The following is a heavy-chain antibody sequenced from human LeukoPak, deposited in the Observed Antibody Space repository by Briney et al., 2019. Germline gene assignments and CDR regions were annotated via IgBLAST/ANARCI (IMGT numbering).Heavy chain of an antibody. D-gene: IGHD4-17*01. Sequence: GGSLRLSCAASGFTVSSNYMSWVRQAPGKGLEWVSVIYSGGSTYYADSVKGRFTISRDNSKNTLYLQMNSLRAEDTAVYYCARDSDYGDYGDPSDYWGQGTLVTVSS. CDR3: ARDSDYGDYGDPSDY. CDR2: IYSGGST. J-gene: IGHJ4*02. V-gene: IGHV3-53*01. CDR1: GFTVSSNY.